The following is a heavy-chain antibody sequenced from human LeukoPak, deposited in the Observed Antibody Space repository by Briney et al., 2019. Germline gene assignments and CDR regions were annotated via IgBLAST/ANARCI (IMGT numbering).Heavy chain of an antibody. CDR3: ARDGEICGGDCYPTDMGYYFDY. Sequence: GRSLRLSCAASGFTFSSYAMHWVRQAPGKGLEWVAVISYDGSNKYYADSVKGRFTNSRDNSKNTLYLQMNSLRAEDTAVYYCARDGEICGGDCYPTDMGYYFDYWGQGTLVTVSS. CDR2: ISYDGSNK. J-gene: IGHJ4*02. CDR1: GFTFSSYA. D-gene: IGHD2-21*02. V-gene: IGHV3-30*04.